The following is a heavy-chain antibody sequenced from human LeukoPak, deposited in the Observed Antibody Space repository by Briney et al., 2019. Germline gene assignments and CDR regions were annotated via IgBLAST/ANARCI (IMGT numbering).Heavy chain of an antibody. Sequence: GGSLRLSCAASGFTVSSNYMSWVRQAPGKGLEWVSVIYSGGSTYYADSVKGRFTISRDNSKNTLYLQMNSLRAEDTAVYYCARAAGTEEYYFDYWGQGTLVTVSS. V-gene: IGHV3-53*05. D-gene: IGHD6-19*01. J-gene: IGHJ4*02. CDR2: IYSGGST. CDR3: ARAAGTEEYYFDY. CDR1: GFTVSSNY.